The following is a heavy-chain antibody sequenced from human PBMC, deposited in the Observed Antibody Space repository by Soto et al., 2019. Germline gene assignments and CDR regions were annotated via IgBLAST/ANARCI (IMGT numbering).Heavy chain of an antibody. CDR2: ISGSGGST. D-gene: IGHD3-22*01. J-gene: IGHJ4*02. CDR1: GFTFSSYA. V-gene: IGHV3-23*01. CDR3: AKSPGMYYYDSSGYYHYDY. Sequence: GGSLRLSCAASGFTFSSYAMSWVRQAPGKGLEWVSAISGSGGSTYYADSVKGRFTISRDNSKNTLYLQMNSLRAEDTAVYYCAKSPGMYYYDSSGYYHYDYGGQGPLVTVSS.